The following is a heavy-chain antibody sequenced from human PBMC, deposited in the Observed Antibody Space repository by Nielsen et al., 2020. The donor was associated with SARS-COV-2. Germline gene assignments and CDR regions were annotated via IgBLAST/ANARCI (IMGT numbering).Heavy chain of an antibody. CDR2: IYWSGDNT. CDR1: GFPFDDYC. CDR3: ARGGVLWFAELPDY. J-gene: IGHJ4*02. V-gene: IGHV3-20*04. D-gene: IGHD3-10*01. Sequence: GESLKISCAASGFPFDDYCMSWVRPAPGKGLAFVSGIYWSGDNTGYADSMKVRFTISRDNAKNSLFLQMNSLRAEDTAFYYCARGGVLWFAELPDYWGQGTLVTVSS.